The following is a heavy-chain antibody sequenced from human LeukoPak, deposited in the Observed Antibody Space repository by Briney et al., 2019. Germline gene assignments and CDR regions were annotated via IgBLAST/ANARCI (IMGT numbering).Heavy chain of an antibody. CDR3: APLVVVTAIQLDY. J-gene: IGHJ4*02. CDR1: GFTFSSYS. D-gene: IGHD2-21*02. CDR2: ISGSGGST. V-gene: IGHV3-23*01. Sequence: AGGSLRLSCAASGFTFSSYSMNWVRQAPGQGLEWVSTISGSGGSTYYADSVKGRFTISRDNSKNTLYLQMNSLRAEDTAVYFCAPLVVVTAIQLDYWGQGTLVTVSS.